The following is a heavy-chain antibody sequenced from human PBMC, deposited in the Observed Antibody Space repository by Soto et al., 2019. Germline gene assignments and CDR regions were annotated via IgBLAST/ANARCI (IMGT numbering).Heavy chain of an antibody. V-gene: IGHV3-21*01. CDR3: ARSDVCSSTRCYFWYYYYYGMDV. Sequence: GGSLSLSCAASGFTFSSYSMNWVRQAPGKGLEWVSSISSSSSYIYYADSVKGRFTISRANAKTSLYLKMNSLRDEDTAVYYGARSDVCSSTRCYFWYYYYYGMDVWGQGTTVTVSS. CDR1: GFTFSSYS. CDR2: ISSSSSYI. J-gene: IGHJ6*02. D-gene: IGHD2-2*01.